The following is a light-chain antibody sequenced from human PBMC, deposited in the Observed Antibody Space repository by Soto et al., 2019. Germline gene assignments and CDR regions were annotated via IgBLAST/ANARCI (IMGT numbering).Light chain of an antibody. CDR2: DSS. J-gene: IGKJ4*01. CDR1: QSVGTY. Sequence: EIVLTQSPATLSLSPGERATLSCRASQSVGTYFAWYQQKPGQAPRLLIYDSSNRATDIPARFSGSGSGTDFTLTISNLEPEDFAVYYCQQRSDWPSTFGGGTKVEIK. CDR3: QQRSDWPST. V-gene: IGKV3-11*01.